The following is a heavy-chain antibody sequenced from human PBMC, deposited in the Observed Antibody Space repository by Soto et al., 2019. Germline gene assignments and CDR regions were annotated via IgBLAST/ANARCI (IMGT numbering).Heavy chain of an antibody. CDR3: ARDQADYYYYGMGV. Sequence: QVQLVESGGGVVQPGGSLRLSCAASGFTFSSYAMHWVRQAPGKGLEWVAVISYDGSNKYYADSVKGRFTISRDNSKNTLYLQMNSLRAEDTAVYYCARDQADYYYYGMGVWGQGTTVTVSS. CDR2: ISYDGSNK. J-gene: IGHJ6*02. CDR1: GFTFSSYA. V-gene: IGHV3-30-3*01.